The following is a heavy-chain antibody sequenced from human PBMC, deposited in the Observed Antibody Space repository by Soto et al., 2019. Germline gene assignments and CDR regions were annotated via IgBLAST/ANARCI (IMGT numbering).Heavy chain of an antibody. Sequence: ASVKVSCNASGYTFTSYFISWVRQAPGQGLEWMGWISAYNGNTNYAQKLQGRVTMTTDTSTSTAYMELRSLRSDDTAVYYCARDVEIIAAAGTRWFDPWGQGTLVTVSS. D-gene: IGHD6-13*01. CDR1: GYTFTSYF. CDR3: ARDVEIIAAAGTRWFDP. V-gene: IGHV1-18*01. J-gene: IGHJ5*02. CDR2: ISAYNGNT.